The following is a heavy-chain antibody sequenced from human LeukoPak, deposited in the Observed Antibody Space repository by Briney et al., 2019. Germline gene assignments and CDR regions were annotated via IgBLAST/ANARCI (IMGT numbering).Heavy chain of an antibody. CDR3: ARFFNPQYYDILTGYWGYYYMDV. J-gene: IGHJ6*03. D-gene: IGHD3-9*01. Sequence: GGSLRLSCAASGFTVSSNYMNWVRQAPGKGLGWVSSISSSSSYIYYADSVKGRFTISRDNAKNSLYLQMNSLRAEDTAVYYCARFFNPQYYDILTGYWGYYYMDVWGKGTTVTVSS. CDR1: GFTVSSNY. CDR2: ISSSSSYI. V-gene: IGHV3-21*01.